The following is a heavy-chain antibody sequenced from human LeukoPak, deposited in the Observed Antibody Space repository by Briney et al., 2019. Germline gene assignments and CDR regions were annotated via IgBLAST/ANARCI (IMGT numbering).Heavy chain of an antibody. J-gene: IGHJ5*02. Sequence: GSLRLSCAASGFTFNNYGMHWVRQAPGKGVERVAFIRYDGSNEYYADSVKGRFTVHRDNSKNTLFLRMNSLRIEDTAVYFCVKFVAGNSWGQGTLVTVSS. CDR2: IRYDGSNE. CDR3: VKFVAGNS. V-gene: IGHV3-30*02. D-gene: IGHD1-14*01. CDR1: GFTFNNYG.